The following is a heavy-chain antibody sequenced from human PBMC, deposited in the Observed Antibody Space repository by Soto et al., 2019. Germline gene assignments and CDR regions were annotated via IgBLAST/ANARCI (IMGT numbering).Heavy chain of an antibody. V-gene: IGHV3-64D*06. D-gene: IGHD3-3*01. Sequence: GGSLRLSCSASGFSFSDSAMHWVRQAPGKRLEYVSAISTNGRSTFYADSVKGRFTISRDNSKNTVHLQMSSLRAEDTAVYYCLRDIFGVVIFDSWGQGTQVTVSS. CDR2: ISTNGRST. J-gene: IGHJ4*02. CDR1: GFSFSDSA. CDR3: LRDIFGVVIFDS.